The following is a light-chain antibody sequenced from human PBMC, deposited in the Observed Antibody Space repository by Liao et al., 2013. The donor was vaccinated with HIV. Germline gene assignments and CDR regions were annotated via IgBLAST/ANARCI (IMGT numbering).Light chain of an antibody. V-gene: IGLV3-1*01. CDR1: RLWEKY. CDR2: QHT. CDR3: QVWDSSSDHPNVV. J-gene: IGLJ2*01. Sequence: SFELTQPPSLSVSPGQTATITCSGDRLWEKYTSWYQQRPGQSPVLLIYQHTERPSGIPERFSGSNSGNTATLTISRVEAGDEADYYCQVWDSSSDHPNVVFGGGTKLTVV.